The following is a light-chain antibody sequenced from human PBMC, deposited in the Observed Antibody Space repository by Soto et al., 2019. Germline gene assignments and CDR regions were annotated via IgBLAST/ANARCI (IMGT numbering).Light chain of an antibody. CDR3: QQYEAVVT. CDR1: QSLTNNY. V-gene: IGKV3-20*01. CDR2: GAS. Sequence: EIVLTPSPGTLSKSPGESATLSCRSSQSLTNNYFAWYQQKPGRALRLLIDGASTRATGIPDRFSGSGSGTDFTLTISRLEPEDVAVYYCQQYEAVVTFGQGTKVDIK. J-gene: IGKJ1*01.